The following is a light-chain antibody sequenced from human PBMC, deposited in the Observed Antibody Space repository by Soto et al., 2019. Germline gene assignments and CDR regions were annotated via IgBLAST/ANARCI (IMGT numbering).Light chain of an antibody. CDR2: DNN. CDR1: SSNIGNNY. J-gene: IGLJ1*01. Sequence: QSVLTQPPSVSAAPGQKVTISCSGSSSNIGNNYVSWYQQLPGTAPKLLIDDNNKRTSGIPDRFSGSKSGTSATLGITGLQTGDEADYYCGTWDSSLSAVVFGTGTKFTVL. CDR3: GTWDSSLSAVV. V-gene: IGLV1-51*01.